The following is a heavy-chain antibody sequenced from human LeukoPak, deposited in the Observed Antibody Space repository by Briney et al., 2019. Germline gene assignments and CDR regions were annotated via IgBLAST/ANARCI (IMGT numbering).Heavy chain of an antibody. D-gene: IGHD3-22*01. CDR1: GYTFTSYG. CDR2: ISAYNGNT. V-gene: IGHV1-18*01. CDR3: ARAVVYYYDSSGYPNYYYYMDV. Sequence: ASVKVSCKASGYTFTSYGISWVRQAPGQGLEWMGWISAYNGNTNYAQKLQGRVTMTTDTSTSTGYMELRSLRSDDTAVYYCARAVVYYYDSSGYPNYYYYMDVWGEGTTVTVSS. J-gene: IGHJ6*03.